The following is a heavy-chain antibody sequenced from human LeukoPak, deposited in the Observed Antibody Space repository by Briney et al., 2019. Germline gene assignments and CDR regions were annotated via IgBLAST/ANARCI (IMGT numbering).Heavy chain of an antibody. V-gene: IGHV1-2*02. CDR2: VNPNSGGT. CDR3: AREEYYDILTGYGNIDY. J-gene: IGHJ4*02. D-gene: IGHD3-9*01. Sequence: ASVKVSCKASGYTFTGYYLHWVRQAPGQGLEWMGCVNPNSGGTNYAQKFQGRVTMTTDTSTSTAYMELRSLRSDDTAVYYCAREEYYDILTGYGNIDYWGQGTLVTVSS. CDR1: GYTFTGYY.